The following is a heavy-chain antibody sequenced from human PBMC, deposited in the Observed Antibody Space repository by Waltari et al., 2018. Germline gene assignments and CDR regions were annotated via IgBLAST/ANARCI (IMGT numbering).Heavy chain of an antibody. J-gene: IGHJ4*02. D-gene: IGHD1-26*01. Sequence: EVQLVESGGGLVQPGWSLRLSCAASGFTFSSYWMTWVRQAPGKGLEWVANIKHDGSEKYYVDSVKGRFTISRDNAKNSLFLQMNSLRAEDTAVYYCAREGGNYGYWGQGTLVTVSS. CDR2: IKHDGSEK. V-gene: IGHV3-7*04. CDR1: GFTFSSYW. CDR3: AREGGNYGY.